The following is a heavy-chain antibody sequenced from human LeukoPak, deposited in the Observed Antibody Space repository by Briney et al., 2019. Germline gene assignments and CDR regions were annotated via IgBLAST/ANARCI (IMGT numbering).Heavy chain of an antibody. D-gene: IGHD2-15*01. V-gene: IGHV3-21*01. J-gene: IGHJ4*02. CDR3: ARDPGYCSGGSCLRFDY. CDR1: GFTFSSYS. Sequence: GGSLRLSCEASGFTFSSYSMKWVRQAPGKGLEWVSCISSTSSYKYYADSVKGRFTISRDNAKNSLYLQMNSLRAEDTAVYYCARDPGYCSGGSCLRFDYWGQGTLVTVSS. CDR2: ISSTSSYK.